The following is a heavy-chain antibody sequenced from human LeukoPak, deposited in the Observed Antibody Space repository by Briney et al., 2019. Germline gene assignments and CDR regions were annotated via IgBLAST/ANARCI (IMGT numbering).Heavy chain of an antibody. V-gene: IGHV4-38-2*01. CDR2: LFPKSGP. J-gene: IGHJ6*01. D-gene: IGHD3-10*01. CDR3: ASYYASGVSAYKYYGMDV. CDR1: GHSIRTVHY. Sequence: PWDTLSLTCSLSGHSIRTVHYWGWIAHPPGTGLEWIGRLFPKSGPYSNPPLKSRVTLSMDPSKNQLSLRLTSATAADTAGHYCASYYASGVSAYKYYGMDVRGKGATVAVS.